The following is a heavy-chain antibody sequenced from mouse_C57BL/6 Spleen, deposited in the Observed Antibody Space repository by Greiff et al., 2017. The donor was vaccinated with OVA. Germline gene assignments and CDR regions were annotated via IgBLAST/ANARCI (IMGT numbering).Heavy chain of an antibody. Sequence: VQLKESGGGLVQPKGSLKLSCAASGFSFNTYAMNWVRQAPGKGLEWVARIRSKSNNYATYYADSVKDRFTISRDDSESMLYLQMNNLKTEDTAMYYCVRSDYDYAMDYWGQGTSVTVSS. V-gene: IGHV10-1*01. CDR2: IRSKSNNYAT. J-gene: IGHJ4*01. D-gene: IGHD2-4*01. CDR3: VRSDYDYAMDY. CDR1: GFSFNTYA.